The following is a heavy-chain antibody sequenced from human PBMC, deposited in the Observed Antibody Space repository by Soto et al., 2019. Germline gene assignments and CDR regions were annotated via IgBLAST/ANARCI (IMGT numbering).Heavy chain of an antibody. CDR1: GFTFKDYT. J-gene: IGHJ6*02. D-gene: IGHD1-26*01. Sequence: GGSLRLSCAASGFTFKDYTMTWVRQAPGKGLEWVAAISSSGGSTYYADSVKGRFTISRDNSKNTLYLQMNSLRAEDTAVYYCAKRVRSDYYYGMDVWGQGTTVTVSS. V-gene: IGHV3-23*01. CDR3: AKRVRSDYYYGMDV. CDR2: ISSSGGST.